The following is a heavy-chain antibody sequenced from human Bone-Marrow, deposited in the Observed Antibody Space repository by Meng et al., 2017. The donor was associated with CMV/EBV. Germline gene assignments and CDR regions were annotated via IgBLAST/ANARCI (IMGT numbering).Heavy chain of an antibody. D-gene: IGHD1-26*01. J-gene: IGHJ4*02. Sequence: GGSLRLSCAASGFTVSSNYMSWVRQAPGKGLEWVSVIYSGGSTYYADSVKGRFTISRDNSKNTLYLQMNSLRAEDTAVYYCARVAWELLFADWGQGKLVTVAS. V-gene: IGHV3-66*02. CDR1: GFTVSSNY. CDR2: IYSGGST. CDR3: ARVAWELLFAD.